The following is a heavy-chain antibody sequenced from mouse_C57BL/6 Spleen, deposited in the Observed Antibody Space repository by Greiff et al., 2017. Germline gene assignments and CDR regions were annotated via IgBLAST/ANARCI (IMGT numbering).Heavy chain of an antibody. CDR3: ATLLRTPHWYFDV. CDR1: GYSITSGYY. V-gene: IGHV3-6*01. J-gene: IGHJ1*03. D-gene: IGHD1-2*01. Sequence: DVQLQESGPGLVKPSQSLSLTCSVTGYSITSGYYWNWIRQFPGNKLEWMGYISYDGSNNYNPSLKNRISITRDTSKNQFFLKLNSVTTEDTATYYCATLLRTPHWYFDVGRTGTTVTVPS. CDR2: ISYDGSN.